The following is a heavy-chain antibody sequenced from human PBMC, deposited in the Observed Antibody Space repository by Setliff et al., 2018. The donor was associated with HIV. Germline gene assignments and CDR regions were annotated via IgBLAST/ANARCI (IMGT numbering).Heavy chain of an antibody. V-gene: IGHV1-46*01. CDR2: INPSGGST. CDR3: ARVPILRYASPVDM. Sequence: ASVKVSCKASGYTFTSYYIHWVRQAPGQGLEWMGEINPSGGSTSYSEKSRGRATMTRDTSRSTVYMELSSLRFDDTAVYYRARVPILRYASPVDMWGQGTLGTVSS. J-gene: IGHJ1*01. D-gene: IGHD3-9*01. CDR1: GYTFTSYY.